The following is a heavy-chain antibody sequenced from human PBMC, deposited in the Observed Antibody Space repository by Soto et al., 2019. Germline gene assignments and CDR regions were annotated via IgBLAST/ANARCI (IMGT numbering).Heavy chain of an antibody. CDR2: IYYSGST. CDR3: ARQQTSGWFDP. Sequence: SETLSLTCTVSGGSISSSSYYWGWIRQPPGKGLEWIGSIYYSGSTYYNPSLKSRVTISVDTSKNQFSLKLSSVTAADTAVYYCARQQTSGWFDPWGQGXLVTVYS. J-gene: IGHJ5*02. CDR1: GGSISSSSYY. V-gene: IGHV4-39*01.